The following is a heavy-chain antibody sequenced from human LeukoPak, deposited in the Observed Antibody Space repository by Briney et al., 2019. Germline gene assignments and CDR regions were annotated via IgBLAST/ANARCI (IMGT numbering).Heavy chain of an antibody. J-gene: IGHJ5*02. Sequence: SETLSLTCTVSGGSISSGGYFWSWIRQNSGKGLEWIGYIYHGGNTYYNPSLKSRVTISVDTSKNQFSLTLSSVTAADTAMYYCARVRYYGSGEEIDPWGQGTLVTVSS. CDR3: ARVRYYGSGEEIDP. CDR1: GGSISSGGYF. D-gene: IGHD3-10*01. V-gene: IGHV4-31*03. CDR2: IYHGGNT.